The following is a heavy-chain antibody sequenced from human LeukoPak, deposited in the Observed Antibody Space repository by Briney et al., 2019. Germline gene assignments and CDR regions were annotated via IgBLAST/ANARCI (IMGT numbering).Heavy chain of an antibody. CDR1: GVTFSGSA. CDR2: IRSKANSYAT. V-gene: IGHV3-73*01. D-gene: IGHD6-19*01. Sequence: GGSLRLSCAASGVTFSGSAMHWVRQASGKGLEWVGRIRSKANSYATAYAASVNGRFTISRDDSKNTACLQMNSLKTEDTAVYYCTYRRSGYDYWGQGTLVTVSS. J-gene: IGHJ4*02. CDR3: TYRRSGYDY.